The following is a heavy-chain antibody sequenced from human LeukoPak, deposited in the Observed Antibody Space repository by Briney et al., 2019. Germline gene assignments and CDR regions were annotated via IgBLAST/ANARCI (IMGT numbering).Heavy chain of an antibody. V-gene: IGHV4-34*01. CDR3: ARDRAEYYYDTSGYYQQGPQRGAWFDP. Sequence: SETLSLTCAVYGGSFSGYYWSWIRQPPGKGLEWIGEINHSGSTNYNPSFKSRVTISVDTSKNQFSLKLSSVTAADTAVYYCARDRAEYYYDTSGYYQQGPQRGAWFDPWGQGTLVTVSS. CDR1: GGSFSGYY. CDR2: INHSGST. J-gene: IGHJ5*02. D-gene: IGHD3-22*01.